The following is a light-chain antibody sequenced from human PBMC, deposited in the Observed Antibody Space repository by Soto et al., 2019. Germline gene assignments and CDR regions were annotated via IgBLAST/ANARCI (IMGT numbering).Light chain of an antibody. CDR1: SGQNSYA. J-gene: IGLJ3*02. CDR3: QTWSTDIRV. Sequence: QPVLTQPPSASASLGASVKLTCTLSSGQNSYAIAWHQQQPEKGPRYLMKLNSDGSHSKGDGIPDRFSGSSSGAERYLTIASLHSEDEADYYCQTWSTDIRVFGGGTKLTVL. V-gene: IGLV4-69*01. CDR2: LNSDGSH.